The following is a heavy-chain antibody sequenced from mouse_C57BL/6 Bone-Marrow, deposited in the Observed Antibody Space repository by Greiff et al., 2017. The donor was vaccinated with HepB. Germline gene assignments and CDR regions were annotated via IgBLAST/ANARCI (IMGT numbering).Heavy chain of an antibody. CDR3: ARGMDYYAMDY. CDR2: IYPGSGST. D-gene: IGHD2-3*01. Sequence: QVQLQQPGAELVKPGASVKMSCKASGYTFTSYWITWVKQRPGRGLEWIGDIYPGSGSTNYNEKFKSKATLTVDTSSSTAYMQLSSLTSEDSAVYYCARGMDYYAMDYWGQGTSVTVSS. J-gene: IGHJ4*01. V-gene: IGHV1-55*01. CDR1: GYTFTSYW.